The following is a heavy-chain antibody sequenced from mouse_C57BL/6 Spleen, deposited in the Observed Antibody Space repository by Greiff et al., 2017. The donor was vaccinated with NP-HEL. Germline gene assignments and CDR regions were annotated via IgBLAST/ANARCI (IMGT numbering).Heavy chain of an antibody. Sequence: QVQLQQSGPELVKPGASVKISCKASGYAFSSSWMNWVKQRPGKGLEWIGRIYPGDGDTNYNGKFKGKATLTADKSSSTAYMQLSSLTSEDSAVYFCARSGTTVVAIHWYFVVWGTGTTVTVSS. CDR2: IYPGDGDT. CDR1: GYAFSSSW. V-gene: IGHV1-82*01. J-gene: IGHJ1*03. D-gene: IGHD1-1*01. CDR3: ARSGTTVVAIHWYFVV.